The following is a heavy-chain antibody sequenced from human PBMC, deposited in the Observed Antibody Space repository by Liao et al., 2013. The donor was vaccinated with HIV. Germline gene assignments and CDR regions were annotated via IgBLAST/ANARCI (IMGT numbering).Heavy chain of an antibody. CDR2: IYYSGST. Sequence: QVQLQESGPGLVKPSETLSLTCTVSGGSMRSYYWSWIRQPPGKGLEWIGYIYYSGSTNYNPSLKSRVTISVDTSKNQFSLILNSVTAADTAMYYCAGIRWRDGNPIKWYFALWGRGPWSLSPQ. V-gene: IGHV4-59*01. CDR3: AGIRWRDGNPIKWYFAL. J-gene: IGHJ2*01. CDR1: GGSMRSYY. D-gene: IGHD5-24*01.